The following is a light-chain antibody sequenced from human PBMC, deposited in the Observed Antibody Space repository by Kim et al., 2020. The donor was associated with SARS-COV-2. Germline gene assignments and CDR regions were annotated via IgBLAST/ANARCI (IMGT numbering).Light chain of an antibody. Sequence: PGKMATVTWEGNTIGRKSVHWYKQKPVQAPVLVIYYDRDRPSGIPERFSGSNSGNTATLTISIVEAGDEADYYCQVWDSGSDRLWVFGGGTQLTVL. CDR1: TIGRKS. CDR3: QVWDSGSDRLWV. CDR2: YDR. J-gene: IGLJ3*02. V-gene: IGLV3-21*04.